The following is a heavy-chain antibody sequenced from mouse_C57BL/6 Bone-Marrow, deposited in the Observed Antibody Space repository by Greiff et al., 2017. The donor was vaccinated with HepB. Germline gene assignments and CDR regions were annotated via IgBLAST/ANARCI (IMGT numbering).Heavy chain of an antibody. CDR1: GYTFTSYG. Sequence: VQLQESGAELARPGASVKLSCKASGYTFTSYGISWVKQRTGQGLEWIGEIYPRSGNTYYNEKFKGKATLTADKSSSTAYMELRSMTSEDSAVYFCARDYYGSSPSLFAYWGQGTLVTVSA. J-gene: IGHJ3*01. CDR2: IYPRSGNT. CDR3: ARDYYGSSPSLFAY. V-gene: IGHV1-81*01. D-gene: IGHD1-1*01.